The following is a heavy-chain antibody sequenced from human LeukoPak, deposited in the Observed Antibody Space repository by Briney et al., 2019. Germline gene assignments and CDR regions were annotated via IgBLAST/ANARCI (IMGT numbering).Heavy chain of an antibody. V-gene: IGHV3-30*18. Sequence: KAGGSLRLSCAASGFTFSSYGMHWVRQAPGKGLEWVAVISYDGSNKYYAGSVKGRFTISRDNSKNTLYLQMNSLRAEDTAVYYCAKDLSEAVAGFDYWGQGTLVTVSS. CDR2: ISYDGSNK. CDR1: GFTFSSYG. D-gene: IGHD6-19*01. CDR3: AKDLSEAVAGFDY. J-gene: IGHJ4*02.